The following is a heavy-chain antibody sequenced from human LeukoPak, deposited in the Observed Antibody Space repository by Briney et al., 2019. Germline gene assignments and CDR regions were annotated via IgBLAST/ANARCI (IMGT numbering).Heavy chain of an antibody. D-gene: IGHD6-13*01. CDR3: AKETGAAAGTYYYYYMDV. Sequence: LPGGSLRLSCAASGFTFSSYAMSWVRQAPGKGLEWVSAISGSGGSTYYADSVKGRFTISRDNSKNTLYLQMNSLRAEDTAVYYCAKETGAAAGTYYYYYMDVWGKGTTVTVSS. CDR2: ISGSGGST. CDR1: GFTFSSYA. V-gene: IGHV3-23*01. J-gene: IGHJ6*03.